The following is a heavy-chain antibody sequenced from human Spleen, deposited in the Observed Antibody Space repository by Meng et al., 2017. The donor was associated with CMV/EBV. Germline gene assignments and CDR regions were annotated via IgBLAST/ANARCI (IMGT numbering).Heavy chain of an antibody. V-gene: IGHV4-39*01. CDR2: IYYSGST. CDR1: GGSISSSSYY. J-gene: IGHJ3*02. D-gene: IGHD2-2*01. CDR3: ARAWPTPKKDIVVVPAAQISAAFDI. Sequence: SETLSLTCTVSGGSISSSSYYWGWIRQPPGKGLEWIGSIYYSGSTYYNPSLKSRVTISVDTSKNQFSLKLSSVTAADTAVYYCARAWPTPKKDIVVVPAAQISAAFDIWDQGTMVTVSS.